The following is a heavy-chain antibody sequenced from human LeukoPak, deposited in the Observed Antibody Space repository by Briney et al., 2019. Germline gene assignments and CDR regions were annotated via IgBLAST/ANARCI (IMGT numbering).Heavy chain of an antibody. CDR3: AKDITMVRGVPW. V-gene: IGHV3-23*01. CDR1: GFTFSSYA. J-gene: IGHJ4*02. CDR2: ISGSGGST. D-gene: IGHD3-10*01. Sequence: GGSLRLSCAASGFTFSSYAMSWVRQAPGKGLEWVPAISGSGGSTYYADSVKGRFTISRDNSKNTLYLQMNSLRAEDTAVYYCAKDITMVRGVPWWGQGTLVTVSS.